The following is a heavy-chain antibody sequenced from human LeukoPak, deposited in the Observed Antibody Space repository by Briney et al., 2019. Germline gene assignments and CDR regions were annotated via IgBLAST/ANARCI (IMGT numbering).Heavy chain of an antibody. J-gene: IGHJ4*02. V-gene: IGHV3-30*18. Sequence: GGSLRLSCTASRFTVSANYMSWVRQAPGKGLEWVAVISYDGSNKYYADSVKGRFTISRDNSKNTLYLQMNSLRAEDTAVYYCAKSLVTNFGVGDFDYWGQGTLVTVSS. CDR2: ISYDGSNK. CDR1: RFTVSANY. CDR3: AKSLVTNFGVGDFDY. D-gene: IGHD3-3*01.